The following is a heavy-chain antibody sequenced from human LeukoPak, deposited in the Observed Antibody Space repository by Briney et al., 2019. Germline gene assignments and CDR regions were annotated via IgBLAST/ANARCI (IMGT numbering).Heavy chain of an antibody. V-gene: IGHV3-72*01. Sequence: GGSPRLSCAASGFKFSDHYIDWVRQAPGKGLEWVGRSRNKASSYTTEYAASVEGRFTISRDVSESSLYLQMNSLRTEDTAVYYCARELAAEVDWGQGTLVTVSS. D-gene: IGHD6-13*01. J-gene: IGHJ4*02. CDR1: GFKFSDHY. CDR2: SRNKASSYTT. CDR3: ARELAAEVD.